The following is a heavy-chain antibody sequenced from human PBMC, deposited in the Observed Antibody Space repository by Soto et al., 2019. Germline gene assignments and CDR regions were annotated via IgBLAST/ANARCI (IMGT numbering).Heavy chain of an antibody. Sequence: PSETLSLTCAVYGASLSDNYCNWLRQPPGKGLEWIGEINHSGNTNYNPSLRSRVTISIDTPKNQFSLKLSSVTAADTAVYYCAREIHEYSSSWYYDYWGQGTLVTVSS. CDR1: GASLSDNY. CDR2: INHSGNT. CDR3: AREIHEYSSSWYYDY. V-gene: IGHV4-34*01. D-gene: IGHD6-13*01. J-gene: IGHJ4*02.